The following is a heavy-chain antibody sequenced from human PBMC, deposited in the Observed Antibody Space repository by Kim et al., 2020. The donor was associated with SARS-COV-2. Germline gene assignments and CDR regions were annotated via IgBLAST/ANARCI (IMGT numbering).Heavy chain of an antibody. Sequence: GGSLRLSCVASGFTFSGSAMTWVRQTPGKGLEWVSGLSGSGGSTYYADSVKGRFTISRDNSKNTLFLQMSSLRAEDTAIYYCAKLPVTTYFYSGLDVWGQGTTVTVSS. CDR1: GFTFSGSA. CDR2: LSGSGGST. D-gene: IGHD4-17*01. CDR3: AKLPVTTYFYSGLDV. J-gene: IGHJ6*02. V-gene: IGHV3-23*01.